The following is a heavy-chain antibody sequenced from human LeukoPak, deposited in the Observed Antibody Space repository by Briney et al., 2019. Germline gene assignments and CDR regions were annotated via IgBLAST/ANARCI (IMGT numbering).Heavy chain of an antibody. CDR3: AKVMPPGRILFYSYYMDV. CDR2: ISYDGSNK. D-gene: IGHD2-15*01. Sequence: GGSLRLSCAASGFTFSSYAMHWVRQAPGKGLEWGAVISYDGSNKYYADSVKGRFTISRDNSKNTLYLQMNSLRAEDTAVYYCAKVMPPGRILFYSYYMDVWGGGTTVTVSS. CDR1: GFTFSSYA. V-gene: IGHV3-30-3*01. J-gene: IGHJ6*03.